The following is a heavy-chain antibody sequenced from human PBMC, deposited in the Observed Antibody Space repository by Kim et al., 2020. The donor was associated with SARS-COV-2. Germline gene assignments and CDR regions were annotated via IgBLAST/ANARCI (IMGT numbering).Heavy chain of an antibody. D-gene: IGHD3-9*01. CDR2: INTNGGTT. V-gene: IGHV3-64D*09. CDR1: GFTFGGYA. CDR3: VGDESATGPYDY. J-gene: IGHJ4*02. Sequence: GGSLRLSCSASGFTFGGYAMHWVRQAPGKGLEFISAINTNGGTTHYADSLKDRFTISRDNSKNILNLQMNSLKPEDTAVYYCVGDESATGPYDYWGEGT.